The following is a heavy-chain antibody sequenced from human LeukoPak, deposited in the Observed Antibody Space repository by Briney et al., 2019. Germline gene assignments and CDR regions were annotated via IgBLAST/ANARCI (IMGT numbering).Heavy chain of an antibody. CDR1: GFTFSNYA. Sequence: GGSLRLSCSASGFTFSNYAMSWVRQAPGKGLEWVSAFSGSGGSTYYADSVKGRFTISTDNSKSTLYLQMNSLRAEDTAVYYCAKDVEGYSSSWFHFDYWGQGTLVTVSS. CDR3: AKDVEGYSSSWFHFDY. CDR2: FSGSGGST. J-gene: IGHJ4*02. V-gene: IGHV3-23*01. D-gene: IGHD6-13*01.